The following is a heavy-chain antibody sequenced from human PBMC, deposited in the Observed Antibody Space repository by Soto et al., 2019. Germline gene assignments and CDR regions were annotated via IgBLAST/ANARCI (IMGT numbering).Heavy chain of an antibody. CDR1: GYYLSTSDDN. V-gene: IGHV4-30-4*01. CDR3: ARASDDSWSGYRLCDC. CDR2: IHYTGST. J-gene: IGHJ4*02. D-gene: IGHD3-3*01. Sequence: PSXPQSLTCTVSGYYLSTSDDNWRRNRTTPGKGLEWIGYIHYTGSTYHNPSLKSRVTMSIDRSKNQFSLRLKSVAATDTAVYFCARASDDSWSGYRLCDCWGQGTLVTGSA.